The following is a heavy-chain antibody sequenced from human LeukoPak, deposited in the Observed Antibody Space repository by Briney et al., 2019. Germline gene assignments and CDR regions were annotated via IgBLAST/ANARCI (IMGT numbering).Heavy chain of an antibody. CDR3: AKDPYSGSYYDY. V-gene: IGHV3-23*01. Sequence: GGSLRLSCAASGSTFSGYAMSWVRQAPGKGLEWVSAISGSGGSTYYADSVKGRFTISRDNSKNTLYLQMNSLRAEDTAVYYCAKDPYSGSYYDYWGQGTLVTVSS. J-gene: IGHJ4*02. CDR2: ISGSGGST. D-gene: IGHD1-26*01. CDR1: GSTFSGYA.